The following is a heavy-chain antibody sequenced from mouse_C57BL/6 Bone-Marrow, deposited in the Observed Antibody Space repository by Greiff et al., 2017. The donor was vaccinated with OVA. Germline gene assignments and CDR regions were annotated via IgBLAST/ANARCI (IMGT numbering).Heavy chain of an antibody. CDR3: ARGDSSGYEGFAY. D-gene: IGHD3-2*02. J-gene: IGHJ3*01. CDR2: IYPGSGSN. CDR1: GYTFTSYW. Sequence: QVQLKQPGAELVKPGASVKMSCKASGYTFTSYWINWVKQRPGQGLEWIGDIYPGSGSNNYNEKFKSKATLPVDTSSSTAYMQLSSLTSEDSAVYYCARGDSSGYEGFAYWGQGTLVTVSA. V-gene: IGHV1-55*01.